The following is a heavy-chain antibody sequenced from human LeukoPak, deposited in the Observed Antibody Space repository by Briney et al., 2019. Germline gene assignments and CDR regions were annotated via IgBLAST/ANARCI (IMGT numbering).Heavy chain of an antibody. V-gene: IGHV3-53*05. Sequence: GGSLRLSCAASGFTVSSSYMSWVRQAPGKGLEWVSVIYIVGSTYYADSVKGRFTISRDNSKNTLYLQMNSLRAEDTAVYYCARVDDNWNYFDYWGQGTLVTVSS. D-gene: IGHD1-20*01. J-gene: IGHJ4*02. CDR1: GFTVSSSY. CDR3: ARVDDNWNYFDY. CDR2: IYIVGST.